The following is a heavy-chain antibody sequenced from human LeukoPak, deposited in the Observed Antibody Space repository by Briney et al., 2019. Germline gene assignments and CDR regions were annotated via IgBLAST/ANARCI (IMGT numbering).Heavy chain of an antibody. CDR2: MNPNSGNT. V-gene: IGHV1-8*01. D-gene: IGHD2-2*01. CDR1: GYTFTSYD. J-gene: IGHJ6*02. Sequence: ASVTVSCKASGYTFTSYDINWVRQAPGQGLAWMGWMNPNSGNTGYAQKFQGRVTMTRNTSISTAYMELSSLRSEDTAVYYCARTRVPNYYYYGMDVGGQGTTVTVSS. CDR3: ARTRVPNYYYYGMDV.